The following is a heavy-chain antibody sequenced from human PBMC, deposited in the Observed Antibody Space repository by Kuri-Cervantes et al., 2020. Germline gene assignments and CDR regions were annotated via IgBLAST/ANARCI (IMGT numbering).Heavy chain of an antibody. CDR2: IIPIFATA. CDR1: GSTFSSYA. J-gene: IGHJ6*03. D-gene: IGHD2-15*01. V-gene: IGHV1-69*05. Sequence: SSVKVSCKASGSTFSSYAVSWVRQAPGQGLEWMGGIIPIFATAHYAQKFQGRVTITTDESTSTAYMELSSLRSEDAAVYYCARATGYCSGGSCLRYYYYYMDVWGKGTTVTVSS. CDR3: ARATGYCSGGSCLRYYYYYMDV.